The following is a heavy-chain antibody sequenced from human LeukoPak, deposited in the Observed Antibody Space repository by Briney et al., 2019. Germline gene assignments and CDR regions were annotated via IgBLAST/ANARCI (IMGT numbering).Heavy chain of an antibody. V-gene: IGHV1-46*01. CDR3: ARGRFYYDSSGYTNWFDP. J-gene: IGHJ5*02. D-gene: IGHD3-22*01. CDR2: INPSGGST. Sequence: ASVKVSCRASGYTFTSYYMHWVRQAPGQGLEWMGIINPSGGSTSYAQKFQGRVTMTRNTSISTAYMELSSLRSEDTAVYYCARGRFYYDSSGYTNWFDPWGQGTLVTVSS. CDR1: GYTFTSYY.